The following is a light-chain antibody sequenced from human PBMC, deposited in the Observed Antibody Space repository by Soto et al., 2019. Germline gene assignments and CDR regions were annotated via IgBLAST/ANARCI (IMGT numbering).Light chain of an antibody. Sequence: QSVLTQPPSASASLGASVTLTCTLSSGYSNYKVDWYQQRPGKGPRFVMRVGTGGIVGSKGDGIPDRFSVLGSGLNRYLTIKNVQEEDESDYHSGAAHCSGSYFVYVFGTGTKLTVL. CDR1: SGYSNYK. J-gene: IGLJ1*01. CDR3: GAAHCSGSYFVYV. V-gene: IGLV9-49*01. CDR2: VGTGGIVG.